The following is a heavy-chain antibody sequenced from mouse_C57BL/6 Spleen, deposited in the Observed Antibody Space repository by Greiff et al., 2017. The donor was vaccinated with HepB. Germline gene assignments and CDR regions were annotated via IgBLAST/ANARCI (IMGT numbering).Heavy chain of an antibody. D-gene: IGHD2-3*01. Sequence: QVQLQQSGAELARPGASVKLSCKASGYTFTSYGISWVKQRTGQGLEWIGEIYPRSGNTYYNEKFKGKATLTADKSSSTAYMELRSLTSEDSAVYFCARSLYDGYHPFAYCGQGTLVTVSA. J-gene: IGHJ3*01. CDR2: IYPRSGNT. CDR1: GYTFTSYG. CDR3: ARSLYDGYHPFAY. V-gene: IGHV1-81*01.